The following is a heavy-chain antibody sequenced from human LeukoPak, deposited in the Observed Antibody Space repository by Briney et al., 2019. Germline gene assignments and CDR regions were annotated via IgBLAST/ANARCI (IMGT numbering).Heavy chain of an antibody. V-gene: IGHV3-21*01. J-gene: IGHJ5*02. CDR1: GFTFSSYS. CDR2: ISSSSSYI. CDR3: ARDLRYYYGSGNVLYNWFDP. D-gene: IGHD3-10*01. Sequence: GGSLRLSCAASGFTFSSYSMNWVRQAPGKGLERVSSISSSSSYIYYADSVKGRFTISRDNAKNSLYLQMNSLRAEDTAVYYCARDLRYYYGSGNVLYNWFDPWGQGTLVTVSS.